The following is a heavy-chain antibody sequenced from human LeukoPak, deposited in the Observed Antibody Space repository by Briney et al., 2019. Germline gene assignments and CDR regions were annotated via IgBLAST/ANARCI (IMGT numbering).Heavy chain of an antibody. V-gene: IGHV3-30*04. CDR1: GFTFSSYA. CDR2: ISYDGSNK. J-gene: IGHJ4*02. Sequence: PGGSLRLSCAASGFTFSSYAIHWVRQAPGKGLEWVALISYDGSNKYYADSVKGRFTISRDNSKNTLYLQMNSLRAEDTAVYYCARGRYIVVVPAATDYWGQGTLVTVSS. CDR3: ARGRYIVVVPAATDY. D-gene: IGHD2-2*01.